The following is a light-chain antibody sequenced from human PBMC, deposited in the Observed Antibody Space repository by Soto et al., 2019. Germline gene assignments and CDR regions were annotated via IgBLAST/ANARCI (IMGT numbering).Light chain of an antibody. V-gene: IGKV1-5*01. J-gene: IGKJ1*01. CDR2: DAS. Sequence: DIQMTQSPSTLSASVGDRVTITCRASQSIACLLSWYHQKPVKAPKLLIYDASSLESGVPSRFSGSGSGTEFTLTISSLQPDDFATYYCQHYNSYSEAFGQGTKVDIK. CDR3: QHYNSYSEA. CDR1: QSIACL.